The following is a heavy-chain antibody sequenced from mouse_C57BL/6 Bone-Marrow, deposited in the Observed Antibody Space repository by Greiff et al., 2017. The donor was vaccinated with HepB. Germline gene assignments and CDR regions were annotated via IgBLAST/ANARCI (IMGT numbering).Heavy chain of an antibody. CDR3: ARSRGRYGSSPYYFDY. J-gene: IGHJ2*01. D-gene: IGHD1-1*01. CDR2: IDPSDSET. V-gene: IGHV1-52*01. CDR1: GYTFTSYW. Sequence: QVQLQQPGAELVRPGSSVKLSCKASGYTFTSYWMHWVKQRPIQGLEWIGNIDPSDSETHYNQKFKDKATLTVDKSSSTAYMQLRSLTSEDSAVYDYARSRGRYGSSPYYFDYWGQGTTLTVSS.